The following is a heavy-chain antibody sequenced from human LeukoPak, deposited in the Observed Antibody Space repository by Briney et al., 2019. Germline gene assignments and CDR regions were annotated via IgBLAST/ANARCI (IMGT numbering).Heavy chain of an antibody. CDR3: VRGNQKYGDYVRD. D-gene: IGHD4-17*01. CDR2: IYPGDSDT. Sequence: GEFLKISCKASGYTFNKNYIAWVRQVSGKGLEWMGIIYPGDSDTRYSPSFQGHVTISADESISTAFLQWSSVEATDSAMYCCVRGNQKYGDYVRDWGQGTLVTISS. CDR1: GYTFNKNY. V-gene: IGHV5-51*01. J-gene: IGHJ4*02.